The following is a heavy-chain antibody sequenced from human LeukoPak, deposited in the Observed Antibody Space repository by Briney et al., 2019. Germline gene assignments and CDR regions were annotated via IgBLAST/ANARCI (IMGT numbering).Heavy chain of an antibody. V-gene: IGHV1-69*05. D-gene: IGHD2-21*02. J-gene: IGHJ3*02. CDR1: GGTFSSYA. Sequence: GSSVKVSCKASGGTFSSYAISWVRQAPGQGLEWMGGIIPIFGTANYAQKFQGRVTITTDESTSTAYMELSSLRSEDTAVYYCASRGGGDRYSCAFDIWGQGTMVTVSS. CDR2: IIPIFGTA. CDR3: ASRGGGDRYSCAFDI.